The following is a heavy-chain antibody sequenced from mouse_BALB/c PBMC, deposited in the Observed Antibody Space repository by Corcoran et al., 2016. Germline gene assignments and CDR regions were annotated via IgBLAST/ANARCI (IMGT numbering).Heavy chain of an antibody. V-gene: IGHV9-1*02. J-gene: IGHJ4*01. Sequence: QIQLVQSGPALKKPGETVKISCKASGYTFTNYGMNWVKQAPGKGLKWMGWINTYTGEPTYADDFKGRFAFSLETSASTAYLQINNLKNEDMATYFGARPGRGGDYWGQGTPVTVSS. CDR3: ARPGRGGDY. CDR2: INTYTGEP. CDR1: GYTFTNYG.